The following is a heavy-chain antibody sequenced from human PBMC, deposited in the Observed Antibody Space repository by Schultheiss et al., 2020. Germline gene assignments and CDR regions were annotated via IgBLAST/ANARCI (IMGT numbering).Heavy chain of an antibody. CDR1: GYIFTDYH. Sequence: ASVKVSCKASGYIFTDYHIHWVRQAPGQGLQWMGWINPKSGGTNYAQKFQGSITLTRDTSISTAYLELSRLRSDDTAVYYCAILDTAMATHFDYWGQGTLVTVSS. CDR3: AILDTAMATHFDY. CDR2: INPKSGGT. V-gene: IGHV1-2*02. J-gene: IGHJ4*02. D-gene: IGHD5-18*01.